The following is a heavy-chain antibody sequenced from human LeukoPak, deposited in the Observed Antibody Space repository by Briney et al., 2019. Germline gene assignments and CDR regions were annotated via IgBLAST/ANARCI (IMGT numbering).Heavy chain of an antibody. D-gene: IGHD4-11*01. Sequence: GESLKISCKGSGYSFTSYWIGWVRQMPGKGLEWMGIIYPGDSDTRYSPSFQGQVTISADKSISTAYLQWSSLKASDTAMYYCARHLNSNYGTYYYYYMDVWGKGTTVTVSS. CDR3: ARHLNSNYGTYYYYYMDV. CDR1: GYSFTSYW. V-gene: IGHV5-51*01. CDR2: IYPGDSDT. J-gene: IGHJ6*03.